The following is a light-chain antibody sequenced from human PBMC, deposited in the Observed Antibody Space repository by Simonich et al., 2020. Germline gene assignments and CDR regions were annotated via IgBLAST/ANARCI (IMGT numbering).Light chain of an antibody. Sequence: EILLTQAPDFQSVTPQEKVTIPFRSSHSLGSLHWYQQKPDQSPKHLIKYASPSISGVPSRFSGSGSGTDFTLTINSLEAEDAATYYCHQSSSLPWTFGQGTKVEIK. CDR2: YAS. J-gene: IGKJ1*01. CDR3: HQSSSLPWT. CDR1: HSLGS. V-gene: IGKV6-21*02.